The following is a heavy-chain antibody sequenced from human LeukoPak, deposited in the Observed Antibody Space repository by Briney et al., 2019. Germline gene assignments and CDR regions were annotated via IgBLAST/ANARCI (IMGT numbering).Heavy chain of an antibody. CDR3: ARVYGSGEFFDY. J-gene: IGHJ4*02. CDR1: GGSISSSNW. Sequence: SETLSLTCAVSGGSISSSNWWRWVRQPPGEGLEWIGEIYHSGSTNYNPSLKSRVTISVDKSKNQFSLKLSSVTAADTAVYYCARVYGSGEFFDYWGQGTLVTVSS. CDR2: IYHSGST. D-gene: IGHD3-10*01. V-gene: IGHV4-4*02.